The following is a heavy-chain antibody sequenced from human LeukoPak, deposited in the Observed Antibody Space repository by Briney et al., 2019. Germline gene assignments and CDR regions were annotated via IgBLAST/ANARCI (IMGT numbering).Heavy chain of an antibody. J-gene: IGHJ4*02. CDR3: AKNAPVVVIYYFDY. D-gene: IGHD3-22*01. CDR1: GFPFRSYA. V-gene: IGHV3-23*01. Sequence: GGSLSLFCGASGFPFRSYAMSWVRQAPGKGVEWVSAISGSGGSTYYADSVKGRFTISRDNSKNTLYLQMNSLRAEDTAVYYCAKNAPVVVIYYFDYWGQGTLVTVSS. CDR2: ISGSGGST.